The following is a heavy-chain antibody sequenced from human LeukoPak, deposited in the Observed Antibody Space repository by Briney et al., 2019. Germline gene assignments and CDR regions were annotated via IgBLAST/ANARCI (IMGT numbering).Heavy chain of an antibody. CDR3: AKDFRYGGNSPFDY. CDR1: GFTFSSFG. Sequence: GGSLRLSCAASGFTFSSFGMHWVGQAPGKGLEWVAVISYDGSNKYYADSVKGRFTISRDNSKSTLYLQMNSLRAEDTAVYYCAKDFRYGGNSPFDYWGQGTLVTVSS. V-gene: IGHV3-30*18. J-gene: IGHJ4*02. CDR2: ISYDGSNK. D-gene: IGHD4-23*01.